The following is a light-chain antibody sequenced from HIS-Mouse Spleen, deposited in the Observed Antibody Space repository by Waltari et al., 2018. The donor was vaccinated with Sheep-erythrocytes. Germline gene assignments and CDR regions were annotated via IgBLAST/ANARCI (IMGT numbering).Light chain of an antibody. J-gene: IGKJ2*01. CDR3: MQALQTPLT. CDR2: LGT. Sequence: DIVMPQSPLSLPVTPGERASTSCRSSQSLLHSNGYNSLDWYLQKPGQSPQLLIYLGTTRASGVPTRFSGSGEGKDCTLRSSRVEAGDVGVYCCMQALQTPLTFGQGTKLEIK. CDR1: QSLLHSNGYNS. V-gene: IGKV2-28*01.